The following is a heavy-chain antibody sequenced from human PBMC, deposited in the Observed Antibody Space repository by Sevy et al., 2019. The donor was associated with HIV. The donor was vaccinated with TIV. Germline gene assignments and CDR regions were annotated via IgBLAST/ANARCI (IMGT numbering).Heavy chain of an antibody. Sequence: GGSLRLSCAASGFPFSTYSINWVRQAPGKGLEWLSYISDTSGTIYYADSVRGRLTISRDNAKNSLYLQMNNLGAEDTAVYYCASQRGGYERLYYFDYWGQGTLVTVSS. CDR2: ISDTSGTI. D-gene: IGHD5-12*01. V-gene: IGHV3-48*01. CDR1: GFPFSTYS. J-gene: IGHJ4*02. CDR3: ASQRGGYERLYYFDY.